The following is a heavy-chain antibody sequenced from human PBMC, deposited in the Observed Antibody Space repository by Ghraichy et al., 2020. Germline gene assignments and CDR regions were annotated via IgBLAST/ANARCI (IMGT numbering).Heavy chain of an antibody. CDR2: IYYSGST. J-gene: IGHJ6*02. V-gene: IGHV4-59*01. CDR3: ARDVQYDILTGYPYYYGMDV. CDR1: GGSISSYY. Sequence: SETLSLTCTVSGGSISSYYWSWIRQPPGKGLEWIGYIYYSGSTNYNPSLKSRVTISVDTSKNQFSLKLSSVTAADTAVYYCARDVQYDILTGYPYYYGMDVWGQGTTVTVSS. D-gene: IGHD3-9*01.